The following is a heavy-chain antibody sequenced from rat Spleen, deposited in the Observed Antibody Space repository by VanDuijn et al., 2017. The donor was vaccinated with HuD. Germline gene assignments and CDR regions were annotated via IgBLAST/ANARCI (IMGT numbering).Heavy chain of an antibody. D-gene: IGHD5-1*01. J-gene: IGHJ1*01. V-gene: IGHV5-25*01. CDR1: GFTFSSFA. Sequence: EVQLVESGGGLVQPGRSLKLSCAASGFTFSSFAMAWVRQAPKKGLEWVATITSGGTNTYYPDSVKGRFTVSRDNAKSTLYLHMDSLRSEDTASYYCVKEGTGSYLYFVCWGPGTMVTVSS. CDR2: ITSGGTNT. CDR3: VKEGTGSYLYFVC.